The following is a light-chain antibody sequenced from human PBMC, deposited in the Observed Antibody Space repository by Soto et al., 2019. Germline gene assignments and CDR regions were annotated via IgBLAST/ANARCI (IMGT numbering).Light chain of an antibody. CDR2: DVS. Sequence: EIVMTQSPGTLSLSPGERATISCRASQVIGSRYLAWFQQKPGQAPRLLIYDVSYRASGIPARFSGSGSGTDFTLTISSLEPEDFAVYYCQRRTNWSWTFGQGTKVEIK. CDR1: QVIGSRY. CDR3: QRRTNWSWT. V-gene: IGKV3-11*01. J-gene: IGKJ1*01.